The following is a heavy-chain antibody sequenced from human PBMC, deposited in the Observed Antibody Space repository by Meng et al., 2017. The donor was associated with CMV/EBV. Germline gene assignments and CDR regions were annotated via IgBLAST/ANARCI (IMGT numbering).Heavy chain of an antibody. CDR1: FTFSAAG. V-gene: IGHV3-33*01. D-gene: IGHD4/OR15-4a*01. J-gene: IGHJ5*02. Sequence: FTFSAAGRHWVRQAPGKVLEWVAVIWYDGSNKYYADSVKGRFTISSSNSNTPLYLQIPSLRAEDPALYYFALFLLRLPSLLTCWLAPWGQGPLVTVSS. CDR3: ALFLLRLPSLLTCWLAP. CDR2: IWYDGSNK.